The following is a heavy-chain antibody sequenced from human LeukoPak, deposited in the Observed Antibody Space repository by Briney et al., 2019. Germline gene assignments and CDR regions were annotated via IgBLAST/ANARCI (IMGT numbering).Heavy chain of an antibody. CDR1: GGSISSSSYY. Sequence: SETLSLTCTVSGGSISSSSYYWGWIRQPPGKGLEWIGSIYYSGSTYYNPSLKSRVTISVDTSKNQFSLKLSSVTAADTAVYYCARFPNYYDSSGYYYGDGGFDYWGQGTLVTVSS. V-gene: IGHV4-39*01. D-gene: IGHD3-22*01. CDR2: IYYSGST. CDR3: ARFPNYYDSSGYYYGDGGFDY. J-gene: IGHJ4*02.